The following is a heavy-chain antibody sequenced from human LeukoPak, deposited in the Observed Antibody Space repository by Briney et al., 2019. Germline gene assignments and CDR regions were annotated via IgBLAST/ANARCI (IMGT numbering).Heavy chain of an antibody. CDR2: ISSSGSTI. D-gene: IGHD6-19*01. V-gene: IGHV3-48*03. Sequence: GGSLRLSCAASGFTFSSFAMNWVRQAPGKGLEWVSYISSSGSTIYYADFVKGRFTISRDDAKNSLFLQMNSLRAEDTAIYCCARDRSGWYYFDYWGQGSLVTVSS. CDR3: ARDRSGWYYFDY. CDR1: GFTFSSFA. J-gene: IGHJ4*02.